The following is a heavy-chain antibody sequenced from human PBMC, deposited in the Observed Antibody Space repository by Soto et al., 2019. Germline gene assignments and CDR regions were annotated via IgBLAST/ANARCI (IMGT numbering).Heavy chain of an antibody. CDR2: IYYSGST. V-gene: IGHV4-61*01. J-gene: IGHJ5*02. D-gene: IGHD2-15*01. CDR3: ARGRDIVVVVAATPWFDP. CDR1: GGTVISGIYY. Sequence: SETLSLTCTVSGGTVISGIYYWSWIRQPPGKGLEWIGYIYYSGSTNYNPSLKSRVTISVDTSKNQFSLKLSSVTAADTAVYYCARGRDIVVVVAATPWFDPWGQGTLVTVSS.